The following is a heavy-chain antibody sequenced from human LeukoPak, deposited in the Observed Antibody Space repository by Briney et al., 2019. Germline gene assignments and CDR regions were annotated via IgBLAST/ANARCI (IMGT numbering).Heavy chain of an antibody. V-gene: IGHV1-18*01. CDR3: ARKDSRRTYGMDV. J-gene: IGHJ6*02. D-gene: IGHD3-22*01. CDR2: ISAYSGNT. Sequence: ASVKVSCKASGYTFTSYGISWVRQAPGQGLEWMGWISAYSGNTNYAQKFQGRVTMTRDTSISTAYMELSRLRSDDTAVYYCARKDSRRTYGMDVWGQGTTVTVSS. CDR1: GYTFTSYG.